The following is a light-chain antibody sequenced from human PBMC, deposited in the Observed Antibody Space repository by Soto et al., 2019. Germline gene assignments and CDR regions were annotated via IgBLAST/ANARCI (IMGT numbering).Light chain of an antibody. J-gene: IGKJ1*01. CDR3: QQYYSTPWT. V-gene: IGKV4-1*01. CDR1: QSVLYSSKNKNH. CDR2: WAS. Sequence: DIVMTQSPDSLAVSLGERATINCKSSQSVLYSSKNKNHLAWYQQKSGQPPKLLIYWASTRESGVPDRFRGSGSGTDFTLTISSLQAEDVAVYYCQQYYSTPWTFGQGTKVEIK.